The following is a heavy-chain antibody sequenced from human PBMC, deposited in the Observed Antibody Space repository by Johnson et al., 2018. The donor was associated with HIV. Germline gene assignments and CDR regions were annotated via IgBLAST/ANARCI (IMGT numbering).Heavy chain of an antibody. V-gene: IGHV3-66*01. CDR1: GFTVSSNY. D-gene: IGHD5-18*01. CDR3: AKVINPSRVDTAMVTVLDAFDI. J-gene: IGHJ3*02. Sequence: VQLVESGGGLVQPGVSLRLSCAASGFTVSSNYMTWVRQAPGKGLEWVSVIYSGGSTYYADSVNGRFTISRDNSKNTLYLQMNSLRAEDTAVYYCAKVINPSRVDTAMVTVLDAFDIWGQGTMVTVSS. CDR2: IYSGGST.